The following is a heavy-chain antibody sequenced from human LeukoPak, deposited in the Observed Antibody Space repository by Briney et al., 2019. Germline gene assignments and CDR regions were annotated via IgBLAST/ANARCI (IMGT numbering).Heavy chain of an antibody. D-gene: IGHD3-10*01. CDR1: GFTFDDYA. J-gene: IGHJ6*03. CDR3: AKGGHGRYYYYMDV. CDR2: ISWDGGST. Sequence: GGSLRLSCAASGFTFDDYAMHWVRQALGKGLEWVSLISWDGGSTYYADSVKGRFTISRDNSKNSLYLQMNSLRAEDTALYYCAKGGHGRYYYYMDVWGKGTTVTVSS. V-gene: IGHV3-43D*03.